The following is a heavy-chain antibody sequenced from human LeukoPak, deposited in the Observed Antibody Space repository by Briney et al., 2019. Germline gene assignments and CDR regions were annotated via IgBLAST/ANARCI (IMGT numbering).Heavy chain of an antibody. CDR3: ARDGSSWYPDYYYYYMDV. CDR2: INSDGSST. Sequence: GGSLRLSCAASGFTFSSYWMHWVRQAPGKGLVWVSRINSDGSSTSYADSVKGRFTISRDNAKNTLYLQMNSLRAEDTAVYYCARDGSSWYPDYYYYYMDVWGKGTTVTVSS. D-gene: IGHD6-13*01. V-gene: IGHV3-74*01. CDR1: GFTFSSYW. J-gene: IGHJ6*03.